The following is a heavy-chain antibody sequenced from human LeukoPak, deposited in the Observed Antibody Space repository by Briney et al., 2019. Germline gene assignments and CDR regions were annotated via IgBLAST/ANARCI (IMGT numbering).Heavy chain of an antibody. Sequence: QPGRSLRLSCAASGFTFSSYGMHWVRQAPGKGLEWVEVIWYDGSNKYYADSVKGRFTISRDNSKNTLYLQMNSLRAEDTAVYYCARDGVTMVRGVIWYWFDPWGQGTLVTVSS. D-gene: IGHD3-10*01. J-gene: IGHJ5*02. CDR1: GFTFSSYG. CDR2: IWYDGSNK. V-gene: IGHV3-33*01. CDR3: ARDGVTMVRGVIWYWFDP.